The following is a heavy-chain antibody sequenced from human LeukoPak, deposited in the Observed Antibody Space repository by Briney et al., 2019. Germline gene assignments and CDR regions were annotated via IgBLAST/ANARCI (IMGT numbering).Heavy chain of an antibody. CDR3: ARLNSGNYNRGYLDY. D-gene: IGHD1-26*01. CDR1: GFTFSNYS. CDR2: ISTNGGST. J-gene: IGHJ4*02. V-gene: IGHV3-64*01. Sequence: GGSLRLSCAASGFTFSNYSLNWVRQAPGKGLEYVSSISTNGGSTNYANSVKGRFTISRDNSKNTLYLQMGSLKTEDMAMYYCARLNSGNYNRGYLDYWGQGTLVTVSS.